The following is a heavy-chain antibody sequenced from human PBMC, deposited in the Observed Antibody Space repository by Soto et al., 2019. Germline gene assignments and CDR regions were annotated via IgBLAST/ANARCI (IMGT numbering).Heavy chain of an antibody. CDR3: ARLSGWYSLDY. V-gene: IGHV4-59*08. J-gene: IGHJ4*02. Sequence: SETLSLTCTVSGGSISSYYWSWIRQPPGKGLEWIGYIYYSGSTNYNPSLKSRVTISVDTSKNQFSLKRSSVTAADTAVYYCARLSGWYSLDYWGQGTLVTVSS. CDR2: IYYSGST. D-gene: IGHD6-19*01. CDR1: GGSISSYY.